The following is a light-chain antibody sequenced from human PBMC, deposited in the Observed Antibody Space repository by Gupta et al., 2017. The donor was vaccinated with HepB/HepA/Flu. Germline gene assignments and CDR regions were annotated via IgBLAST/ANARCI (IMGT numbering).Light chain of an antibody. CDR3: CSDAGSSTWV. CDR2: EVT. J-gene: IGLJ3*02. V-gene: IGLV2-23*02. Sequence: QSALTQHASVSGSPGQAITISCTGTSSDVGRYNLVSWYRQHPGKPPKLLIYEVTKRPAGVSNRFSGSKSGNTASLTISGRQAEDEADYYCCSDAGSSTWVFGGGTKLTVL. CDR1: SSDVGRYNL.